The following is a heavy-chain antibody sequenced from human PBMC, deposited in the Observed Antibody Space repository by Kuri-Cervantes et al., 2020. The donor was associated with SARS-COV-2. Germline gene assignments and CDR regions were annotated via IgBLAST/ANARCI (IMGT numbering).Heavy chain of an antibody. CDR1: GGSISSYY. J-gene: IGHJ5*02. D-gene: IGHD6-13*01. Sequence: ESLKISCTVSGGSISSYYWSWIRQPPGKGLEWIGEINHSGSTNYNPSLKSRVTISVDTSRNQFSLKLSSMTAAGTAVYYCARGSPRGYSSSSTRRNWFDPWGQGTLVTVSS. V-gene: IGHV4-34*01. CDR2: INHSGST. CDR3: ARGSPRGYSSSSTRRNWFDP.